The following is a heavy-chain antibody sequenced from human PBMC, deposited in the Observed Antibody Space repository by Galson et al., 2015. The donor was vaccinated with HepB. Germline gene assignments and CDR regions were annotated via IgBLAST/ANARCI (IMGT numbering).Heavy chain of an antibody. CDR1: GFTFSSYA. J-gene: IGHJ6*02. CDR3: AKGVRGAYRHYYYYGMDV. Sequence: SLRLSCAASGFTFSSYAMSWVRQAPGKGLEWVSAISGSGGSTYYADSVKGRFTISRDNSKDTLYLQMNNLRAEDTAVYYCAKGVRGAYRHYYYYGMDVWGQGTTVTVSS. V-gene: IGHV3-23*01. CDR2: ISGSGGST. D-gene: IGHD3-10*01.